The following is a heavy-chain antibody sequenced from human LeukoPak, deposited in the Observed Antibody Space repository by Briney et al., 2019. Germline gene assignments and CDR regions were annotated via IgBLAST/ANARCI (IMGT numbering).Heavy chain of an antibody. CDR1: GGYISSRGYS. J-gene: IGHJ6*02. V-gene: IGHV4-39*07. D-gene: IGHD3-10*01. CDR3: ARGFGFGEFSYYYGLDV. Sequence: RLETLSLTCSVSGGYISSRGYSWGWIRHSPGKGLEWIGNFHYSGSTYYNPSLKSRVTISVDTSKNQFSLKLSSVTAADTAVYYCARGFGFGEFSYYYGLDVWGQGTTVTVSS. CDR2: FHYSGST.